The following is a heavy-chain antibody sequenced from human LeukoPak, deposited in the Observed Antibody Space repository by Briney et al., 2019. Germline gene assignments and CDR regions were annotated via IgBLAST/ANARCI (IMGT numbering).Heavy chain of an antibody. J-gene: IGHJ5*02. V-gene: IGHV4-59*01. D-gene: IGHD2/OR15-2a*01. CDR1: GGSISLYY. Sequence: PSETLSLTCTVSGGSISLYYWSWIRQPPGRALEWIGYSYYSGFTNYNPSLKSRVTMSVDTSKNQFSLNLTSVTAADTAVYYCARHPFQYPFDHWGQGTVVSVSS. CDR3: ARHPFQYPFDH. CDR2: SYYSGFT.